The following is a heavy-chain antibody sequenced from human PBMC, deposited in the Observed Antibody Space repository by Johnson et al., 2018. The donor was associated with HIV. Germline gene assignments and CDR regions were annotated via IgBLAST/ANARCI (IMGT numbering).Heavy chain of an antibody. CDR2: VRGETDGATI. D-gene: IGHD1-1*01. J-gene: IGHJ3*02. Sequence: VQLVESGGGLVKPGGSLSLSCAASGFSFNDAWMIWVRQSPGKGVEWVGRVRGETDGATIDYAAPVKGSFTISRDGSKKTLYLRMKSLKTEDTGIYYCTTGLYWNDAFDIWGQETMVSVSS. CDR1: GFSFNDAW. V-gene: IGHV3-15*01. CDR3: TTGLYWNDAFDI.